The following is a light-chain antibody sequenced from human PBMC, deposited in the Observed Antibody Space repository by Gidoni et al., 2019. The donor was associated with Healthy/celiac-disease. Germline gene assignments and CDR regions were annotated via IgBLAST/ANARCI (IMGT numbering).Light chain of an antibody. CDR3: QQYNSFS. CDR1: QSISSW. J-gene: IGKJ1*01. V-gene: IGKV1-5*01. CDR2: DAS. Sequence: DIQMTQSPSTLSASVGDRVTITCRASQSISSWLAWYQQKPGKAPKLLIYDASSLESGVPSRFSGSGSGTEFTRTISSLQPDDFATYYCQQYNSFSFGQGTKVEIK.